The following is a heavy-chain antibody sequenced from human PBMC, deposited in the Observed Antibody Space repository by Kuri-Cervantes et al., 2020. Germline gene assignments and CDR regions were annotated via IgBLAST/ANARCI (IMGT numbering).Heavy chain of an antibody. CDR1: GYTFTSYY. CDR2: INPSGGST. D-gene: IGHD4-23*01. Sequence: ASVKVSCKASGYTFTSYYMHWVRQAPGQGLEWMGIINPSGGSTSYAQKLQGRVTMTTDTSTSTAYMELRSLRSDDTAVYYCASGKGGRFFDYWGQGTLVTVSS. CDR3: ASGKGGRFFDY. J-gene: IGHJ4*02. V-gene: IGHV1-46*01.